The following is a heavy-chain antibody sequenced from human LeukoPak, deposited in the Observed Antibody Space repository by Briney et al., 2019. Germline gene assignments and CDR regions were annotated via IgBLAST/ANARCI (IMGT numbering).Heavy chain of an antibody. CDR2: IYTSGST. Sequence: SETLSLTCTVSGGSISSYYWSWIRQPAGKGLEWIGRIYTSGSTNYNPSLKSRVTMSVDTSKNQFSLKLSSVTAADTAVYYCARDRSRAYSSGWYGHDAFDIWGQGTMVTVSS. J-gene: IGHJ3*02. V-gene: IGHV4-4*07. D-gene: IGHD6-19*01. CDR1: GGSISSYY. CDR3: ARDRSRAYSSGWYGHDAFDI.